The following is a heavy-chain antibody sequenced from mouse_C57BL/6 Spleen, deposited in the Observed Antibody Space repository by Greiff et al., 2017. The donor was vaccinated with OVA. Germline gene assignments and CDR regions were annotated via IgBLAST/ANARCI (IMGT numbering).Heavy chain of an antibody. V-gene: IGHV7-3*01. CDR2: IRNKANGYTT. Sequence: EVKLMESGGGLVQPGGSLSLSCAASGFTFTDYYMSWVRQPPGKALEWLGFIRNKANGYTTEYSASVKGRFTISRDNSQSILYLQMNALRAEDSATNYCARYPFAMGYWGQGTSVTVSS. J-gene: IGHJ4*01. CDR3: ARYPFAMGY. CDR1: GFTFTDYY.